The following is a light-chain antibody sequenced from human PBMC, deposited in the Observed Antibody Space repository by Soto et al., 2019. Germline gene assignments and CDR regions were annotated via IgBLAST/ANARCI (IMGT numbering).Light chain of an antibody. Sequence: EIVLTQSPGTLSLSPGARAPLSCRASQSVSSNYLVWSQQKPGQALRLLVYGASTRATGIPARFSGSGSGTEFTLTISSLQSEDFAVYYCQQYNNWPPLTFGGGTKVDIK. CDR2: GAS. J-gene: IGKJ4*01. CDR3: QQYNNWPPLT. V-gene: IGKV3-15*01. CDR1: QSVSSN.